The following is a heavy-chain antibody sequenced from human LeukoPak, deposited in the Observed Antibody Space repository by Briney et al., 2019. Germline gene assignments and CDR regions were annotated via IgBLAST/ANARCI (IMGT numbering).Heavy chain of an antibody. Sequence: GGSLRLSCAASGFTFMYYEMNWVRQAPGKGLEWVSYISSRGTTIYYADSVKGRFTISRDNADNSLYLQMNSLKADDTAVYYCARGGYCSSSICYSLNAFDIWGQGTMFTVSS. CDR3: ARGGYCSSSICYSLNAFDI. J-gene: IGHJ3*02. V-gene: IGHV3-48*03. CDR2: ISSRGTTI. CDR1: GFTFMYYE. D-gene: IGHD2-2*01.